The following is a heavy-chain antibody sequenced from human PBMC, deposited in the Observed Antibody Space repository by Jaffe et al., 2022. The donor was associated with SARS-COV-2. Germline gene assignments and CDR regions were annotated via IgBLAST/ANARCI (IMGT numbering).Heavy chain of an antibody. J-gene: IGHJ3*02. V-gene: IGHV3-74*01. CDR1: GFTFSSYW. CDR3: ARVKPETGYYLECAFDI. CDR2: INSDGSST. D-gene: IGHD3-9*01. Sequence: EVQLVESGGGLVQPGGSLRLSCAASGFTFSSYWMHWVRQAPGKGLVWVSRINSDGSSTTYADSVKGRFTISRDNAKNTLYLQMNSLRAEDTAVYYCARVKPETGYYLECAFDIWGQGTMVTVSS.